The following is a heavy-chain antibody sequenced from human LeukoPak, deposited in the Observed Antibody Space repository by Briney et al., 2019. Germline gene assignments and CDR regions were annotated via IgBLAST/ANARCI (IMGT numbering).Heavy chain of an antibody. CDR3: ARGQGAWGEPNYDFWSGYSNWFDP. Sequence: SETLSLTCAVYGGSFSGYYWSWIRQPPGKGLEWIGEINHSGSTNYNPSLKSRVTISVDTSKNQFSLKLSSVTAADTAVYYCARGQGAWGEPNYDFWSGYSNWFDPWGQGTLVTVSS. CDR1: GGSFSGYY. D-gene: IGHD3-3*01. V-gene: IGHV4-34*01. J-gene: IGHJ5*02. CDR2: INHSGST.